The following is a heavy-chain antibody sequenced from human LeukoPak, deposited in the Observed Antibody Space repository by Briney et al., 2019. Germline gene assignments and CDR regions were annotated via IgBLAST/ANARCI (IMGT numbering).Heavy chain of an antibody. CDR3: ARHRGSSSLFDY. D-gene: IGHD6-6*01. CDR1: GGSISTNDYY. CDR2: IYYSGST. V-gene: IGHV4-39*01. J-gene: IGHJ4*02. Sequence: SETLSLTCSVSGGSISTNDYYWDWIRQPPGMGLEYIGSIYYSGSTYYNPSLKSRVTISVDTSKNQFSLRLSSVTAADTAVYYCARHRGSSSLFDYCGQGTLVTVSS.